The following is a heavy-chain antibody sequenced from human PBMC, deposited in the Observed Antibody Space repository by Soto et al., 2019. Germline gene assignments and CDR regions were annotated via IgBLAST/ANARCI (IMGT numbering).Heavy chain of an antibody. V-gene: IGHV3-15*05. CDR3: PTNDPFIDS. CDR1: GFIFTNDW. CDR2: IKSKTSGGST. D-gene: IGHD1-1*01. J-gene: IGHJ4*02. Sequence: EVQVVESGGGLVKPGGSLRLSCAASGFIFTNDWMSWVRQIPGKGLEWVGRIKSKTSGGSTDYAAPVKGRFAISRHDSVNTLYLPTTSLQIGHTAGCYCPTNDPFIDSWGQGTLVTVSS.